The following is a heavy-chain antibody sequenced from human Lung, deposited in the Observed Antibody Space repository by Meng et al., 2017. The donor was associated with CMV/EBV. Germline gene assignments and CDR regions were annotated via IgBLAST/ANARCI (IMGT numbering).Heavy chain of an antibody. CDR1: GFTFSDFS. CDR2: ISYHGKNE. V-gene: IGHV3-30*04. D-gene: IGHD3-16*01. CDR3: TRSPLGGESDY. Sequence: GGSLRLXXAASGFTFSDFSMHWVRQAPGKGLEWVALISYHGKNEYYADSVKGRFTISRDYSKNTVSLQMSSLRPEDTAVYYCTRSPLGGESDYWGQGTLVTVSS. J-gene: IGHJ4*02.